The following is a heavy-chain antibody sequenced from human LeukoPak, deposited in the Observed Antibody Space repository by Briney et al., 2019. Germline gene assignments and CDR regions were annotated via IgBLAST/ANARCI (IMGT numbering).Heavy chain of an antibody. Sequence: GGSLRLSCAASGFTFSSYWMHWVRQAPGKGLVCVSRINSDGSSTSYADSVKGRFTISIDNAKNTLYLQMNSRRAEDTAVYYCARENFYGMDVWGQGTTVTVSS. J-gene: IGHJ6*02. V-gene: IGHV3-74*01. CDR2: INSDGSST. CDR1: GFTFSSYW. CDR3: ARENFYGMDV.